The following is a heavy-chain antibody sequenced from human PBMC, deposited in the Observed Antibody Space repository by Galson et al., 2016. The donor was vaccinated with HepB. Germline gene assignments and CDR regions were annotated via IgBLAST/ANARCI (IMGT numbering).Heavy chain of an antibody. Sequence: SETLSLTCSVSGGSISSSSYYWGWIRQPPGKGLEWIGSIYHSGNTYYNPSLKSRVTISVDTSKNQFSLKPSSVTAADTAVYYCARHSLISLRSGYSSNFDYWGQGTLVTVSS. CDR1: GGSISSSSYY. CDR3: ARHSLISLRSGYSSNFDY. J-gene: IGHJ4*02. D-gene: IGHD3-3*01. V-gene: IGHV4-39*01. CDR2: IYHSGNT.